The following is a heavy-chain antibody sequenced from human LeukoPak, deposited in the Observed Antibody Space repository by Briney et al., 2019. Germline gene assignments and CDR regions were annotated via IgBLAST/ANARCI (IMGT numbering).Heavy chain of an antibody. V-gene: IGHV3-74*01. CDR3: ARLQYCSGGSRYSYYYYGMDV. D-gene: IGHD2-15*01. J-gene: IGHJ6*02. CDR2: INSDGSST. CDR1: GFTFSSYW. Sequence: GGSLRLSCAASGFTFSSYWMHWVRQAPGKGLVWVSRINSDGSSTSYADSVKGRFTISRDNAKNTLYLQMNSLRAEDTAVYYCARLQYCSGGSRYSYYYYGMDVWGQGTTVTVSS.